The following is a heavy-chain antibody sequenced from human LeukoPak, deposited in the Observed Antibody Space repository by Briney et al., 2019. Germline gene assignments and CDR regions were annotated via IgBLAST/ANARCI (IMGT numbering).Heavy chain of an antibody. Sequence: SETLSLTCAVYGGSFSGYYWSWIRQPPGKGLEWIGEINHSGSTNYNPSLKSRVTISVDTSKNQFSLKLSSVTAADTAVYYCARGQGDKGDWFDPWRQGTLVTVSS. J-gene: IGHJ5*02. V-gene: IGHV4-34*01. CDR3: ARGQGDKGDWFDP. CDR2: INHSGST. CDR1: GGSFSGYY. D-gene: IGHD2-21*01.